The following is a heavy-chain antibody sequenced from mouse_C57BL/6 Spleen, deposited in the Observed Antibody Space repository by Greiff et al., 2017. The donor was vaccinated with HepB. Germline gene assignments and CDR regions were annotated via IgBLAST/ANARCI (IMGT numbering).Heavy chain of an antibody. Sequence: EVQLQESGPGLVKPSQSLSLTCSVTGYSITSGYYWNGIRQFPGNKLEWMGYISYDGSNNYNPSLKNRITITRDTSTNQYFLKLNSVTTEDTATYYCARGGWDEAYWGQGTPVTVSA. CDR2: ISYDGSN. V-gene: IGHV3-6*01. CDR3: ARGGWDEAY. CDR1: GYSITSGYY. J-gene: IGHJ3*01. D-gene: IGHD4-1*01.